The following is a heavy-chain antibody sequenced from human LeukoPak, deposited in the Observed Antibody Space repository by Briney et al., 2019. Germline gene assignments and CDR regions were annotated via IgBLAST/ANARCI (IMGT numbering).Heavy chain of an antibody. Sequence: GGSLRLSCAASGFTFSVYGMSWVRQAPGKGLEWVSAISGDGTYYADSVKGRFTISRDNSKNSLYLQMNSLRAEDTAVYYCAREADLWGRGTLVTVSS. CDR1: GFTFSVYG. V-gene: IGHV3-23*01. CDR2: ISGDGT. CDR3: AREADL. J-gene: IGHJ2*01.